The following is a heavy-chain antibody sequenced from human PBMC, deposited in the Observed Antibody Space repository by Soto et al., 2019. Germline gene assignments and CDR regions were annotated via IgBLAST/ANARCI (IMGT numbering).Heavy chain of an antibody. CDR2: IIPILGIA. CDR3: AASPYSSGSNWFDP. J-gene: IGHJ5*02. CDR1: GGTFSSYT. V-gene: IGHV1-69*02. Sequence: QVQLVQSGAEVKKPGSSVKVSCKASGGTFSSYTISWVRQAPGQGLVWMGRIIPILGIANYAQKFQGRVTITADKSTGIAYMELSSLRSEDTAVYYCAASPYSSGSNWFDPWGQGTLVTVSS. D-gene: IGHD6-19*01.